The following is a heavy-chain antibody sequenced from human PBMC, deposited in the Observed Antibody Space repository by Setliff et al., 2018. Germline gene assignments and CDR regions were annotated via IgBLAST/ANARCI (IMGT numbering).Heavy chain of an antibody. CDR1: GYTFTTYT. CDR3: ARERYTGSYFVNWFDP. D-gene: IGHD1-26*01. Sequence: ASVKVSCKASGYTFTTYTMNWVRRAPGQGLEWMGWINTYTGNPTYAQGFTGRFVFSLDTSVSTAYLQISSLKAEDTAVYYCARERYTGSYFVNWFDPWGQGTLVTVSS. CDR2: INTYTGNP. J-gene: IGHJ5*02. V-gene: IGHV7-4-1*02.